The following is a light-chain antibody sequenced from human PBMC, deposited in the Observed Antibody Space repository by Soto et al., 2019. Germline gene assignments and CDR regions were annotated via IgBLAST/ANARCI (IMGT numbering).Light chain of an antibody. V-gene: IGKV3-20*01. Sequence: VLPQSPDTLSLSPGDRATLSCRASQSVRSTFLAWYQQKPGQAPRLLIYGASNRAAGIPERFSGSASETEFTLTISRLEPDDSAVHYCQQYHDSPMNTFGQGTKLQIK. CDR1: QSVRSTF. CDR3: QQYHDSPMNT. J-gene: IGKJ2*01. CDR2: GAS.